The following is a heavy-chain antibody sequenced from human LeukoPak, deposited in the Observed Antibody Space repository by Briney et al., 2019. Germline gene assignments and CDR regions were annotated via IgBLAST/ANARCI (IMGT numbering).Heavy chain of an antibody. V-gene: IGHV3-30*02. D-gene: IGHD4-17*01. CDR2: IQYDGSKK. J-gene: IGHJ4*02. CDR3: AKSATVTTYYFDY. CDR1: GFTFSSNG. Sequence: GGSLRLSCVASGFTFSSNGMHWVRQAPGKGLEWVTFIQYDGSKKYYVDSVKGRFTISRDNSKNTLYLEMNSLRAEDTAVYYCAKSATVTTYYFDYWGQGTLVTVSS.